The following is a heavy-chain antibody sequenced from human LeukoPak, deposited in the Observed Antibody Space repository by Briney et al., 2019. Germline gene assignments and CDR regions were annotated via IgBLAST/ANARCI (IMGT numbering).Heavy chain of an antibody. CDR3: ARRRGGTWGNFES. D-gene: IGHD2-15*01. J-gene: IGHJ4*02. CDR2: ISDSGGDT. Sequence: EWVSAISDSGGDTYLDSVKGRFTISRDNSRNTVYLKMNNLRPEDTALYYCARRRGGTWGNFESWGQGTLVTVSS. V-gene: IGHV3-23*01.